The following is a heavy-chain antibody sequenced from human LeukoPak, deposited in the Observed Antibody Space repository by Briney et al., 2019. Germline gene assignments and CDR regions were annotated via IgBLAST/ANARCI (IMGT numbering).Heavy chain of an antibody. CDR2: ISAYNGNT. CDR1: GYTFTSYG. J-gene: IGHJ4*01. Sequence: ASVKVSCKASGYTFTSYGISWVRQAPGQGLEWMGWISAYNGNTNYAQKLQGRITLTTDTSTSTSYMELRSLEYDDTAIYYCARDNDKVVDHWGQGTLVTVSS. CDR3: ARDNDKVVDH. V-gene: IGHV1-18*01. D-gene: IGHD1-1*01.